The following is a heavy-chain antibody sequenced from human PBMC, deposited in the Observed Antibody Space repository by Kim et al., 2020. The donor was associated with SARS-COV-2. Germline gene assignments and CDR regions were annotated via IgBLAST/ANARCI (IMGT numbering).Heavy chain of an antibody. CDR3: AKGTEDYYDSSGYYYGPVFDY. D-gene: IGHD3-22*01. CDR2: ISWNSGSI. V-gene: IGHV3-9*01. J-gene: IGHJ4*02. CDR1: GFTFDDYA. Sequence: GGSLRLSCAASGFTFDDYAMHWVRQAPGKGLEWVSGISWNSGSIGYADSVKGRFTISRDNAKNSLYLQMNSLRAEDTALYYCAKGTEDYYDSSGYYYGPVFDYWGQGTLVTVSS.